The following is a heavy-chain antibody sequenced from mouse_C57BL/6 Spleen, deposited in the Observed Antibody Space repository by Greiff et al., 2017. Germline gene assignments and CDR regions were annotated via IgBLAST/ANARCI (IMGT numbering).Heavy chain of an antibody. V-gene: IGHV5-4*01. CDR1: GFTFSSYA. D-gene: IGHD1-1*01. CDR2: ISDGGSYT. Sequence: EVLLVESGGGLVKPGGSLKLSCAASGFTFSSYAMPWVRQTPEQWLEWVATISDGGSYTYYPENVKGRFTIARDNAKNNLYLQLSHLRSEDTAMYYCERDSGSSFCYYFDYWGQGTTVTVSS. CDR3: ERDSGSSFCYYFDY. J-gene: IGHJ2*01.